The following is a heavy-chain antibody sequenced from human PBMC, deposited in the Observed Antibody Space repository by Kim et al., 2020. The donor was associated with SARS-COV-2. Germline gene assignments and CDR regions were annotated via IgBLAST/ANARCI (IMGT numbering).Heavy chain of an antibody. D-gene: IGHD4-17*01. Sequence: NPSLKSRVTISVDTSKNQFSLKLSSVTAADTAVYYCARGPPRGVTTINDYWGQGTLVTVSS. V-gene: IGHV4-34*01. J-gene: IGHJ4*02. CDR3: ARGPPRGVTTINDY.